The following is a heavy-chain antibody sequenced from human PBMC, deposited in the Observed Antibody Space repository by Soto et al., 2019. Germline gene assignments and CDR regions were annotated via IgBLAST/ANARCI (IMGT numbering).Heavy chain of an antibody. Sequence: GASVKVSCKASGYTFTGYYMHCVRQAPGRGLEWMGWINPNSGVTNYAPKFQGWVTMARDTSISTAYMELSRLRSDDTAVYYCAREGSSSSYQYYYGMDVWGQGTTLTVSS. CDR2: INPNSGVT. CDR1: GYTFTGYY. CDR3: AREGSSSSYQYYYGMDV. J-gene: IGHJ6*02. V-gene: IGHV1-2*04. D-gene: IGHD6-6*01.